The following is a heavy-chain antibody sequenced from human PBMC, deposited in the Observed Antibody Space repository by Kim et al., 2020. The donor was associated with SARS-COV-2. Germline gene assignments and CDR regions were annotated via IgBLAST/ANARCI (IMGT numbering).Heavy chain of an antibody. CDR1: GFTFSGYT. J-gene: IGHJ3*02. CDR2: ISSSSRTI. CDR3: ARGRYDFWSGMEEAFDI. Sequence: GGSLRLSCAASGFTFSGYTMNWVRQGPGKGLEWISYISSSSRTIYYADSVKGRFTISRDNAKNSLFLQMNSLRDEDTAVYYCARGRYDFWSGMEEAFDIWGQGTMVTVSS. V-gene: IGHV3-48*02. D-gene: IGHD3-3*01.